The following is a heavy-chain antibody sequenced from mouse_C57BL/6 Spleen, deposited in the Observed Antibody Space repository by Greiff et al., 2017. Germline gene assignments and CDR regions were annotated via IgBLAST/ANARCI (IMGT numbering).Heavy chain of an antibody. CDR2: IHPNSGST. J-gene: IGHJ2*01. Sequence: QVQLPQPGAELVKPGASVKLSCKASGYTFTSYWMHWVKQRPGQGLEWIGMIHPNSGSTNYNEKFKSKATLTVDQSSSTAYMQLSSLTSEDSAVYYCARNPYDYGSSPFGGWGKGTTLTVSS. CDR1: GYTFTSYW. D-gene: IGHD1-1*01. V-gene: IGHV1-64*01. CDR3: ARNPYDYGSSPFGG.